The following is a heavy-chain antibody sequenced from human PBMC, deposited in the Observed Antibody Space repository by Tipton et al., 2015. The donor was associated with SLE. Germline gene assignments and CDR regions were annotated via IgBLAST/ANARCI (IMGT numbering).Heavy chain of an antibody. D-gene: IGHD6-6*01. J-gene: IGHJ4*02. CDR2: ISYRGDT. V-gene: IGHV4-39*01. Sequence: GLVKPSDTLSLICSVSGDSTSRSGGYWGWVRQAPGKGLEWIGTISYRGDTFYNQSLKSRVTISVDTPKTQFSLRLSSVTAADSAVYFCARGTIATHRARFEYWGQGTLVTVSS. CDR1: GDSTSRSGGY. CDR3: ARGTIATHRARFEY.